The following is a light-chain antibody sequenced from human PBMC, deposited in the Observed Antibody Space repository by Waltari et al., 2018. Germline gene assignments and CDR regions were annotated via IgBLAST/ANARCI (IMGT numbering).Light chain of an antibody. Sequence: QSVLTQPPSASGTPGQRVTISCSGSNSNIGGNAVNWYQHLPGMAPKLLIYRNNLRPSGCPDRFSGSKSGTSASLAISGLQSEDDADYYCAAWDDSLSGHVVFGGGTKLTVL. V-gene: IGLV1-44*01. CDR2: RNN. J-gene: IGLJ2*01. CDR3: AAWDDSLSGHVV. CDR1: NSNIGGNA.